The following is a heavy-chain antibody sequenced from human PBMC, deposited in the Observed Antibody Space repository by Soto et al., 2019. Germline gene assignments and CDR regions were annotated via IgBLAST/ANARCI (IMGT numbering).Heavy chain of an antibody. CDR3: ARGGDYCSSTSCYSYYYYGMDV. Sequence: SVKVSCKAYGGTFSSYAISWVRQAPGQGLEWMGGIIPIFGTANYAQKFQGRVTITADESTSTAYMELSSLRSEDTAVYYCARGGDYCSSTSCYSYYYYGMDVWGQGTTVTVSS. CDR2: IIPIFGTA. CDR1: GGTFSSYA. V-gene: IGHV1-69*13. J-gene: IGHJ6*02. D-gene: IGHD2-2*02.